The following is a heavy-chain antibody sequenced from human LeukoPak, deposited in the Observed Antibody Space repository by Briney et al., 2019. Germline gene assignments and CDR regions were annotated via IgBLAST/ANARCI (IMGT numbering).Heavy chain of an antibody. J-gene: IGHJ5*02. D-gene: IGHD3-10*01. Sequence: PGGSLRLSCEASGFSFSSYALSWVRQAPGKGLEWLSTLSDNTYYADSVKGRFTISRDNSKDTLYPQMNILEAEDTALYFCAKSRGPGSHWFDPWGQGTLVTVSS. CDR2: LSDNT. V-gene: IGHV3-23*01. CDR3: AKSRGPGSHWFDP. CDR1: GFSFSSYA.